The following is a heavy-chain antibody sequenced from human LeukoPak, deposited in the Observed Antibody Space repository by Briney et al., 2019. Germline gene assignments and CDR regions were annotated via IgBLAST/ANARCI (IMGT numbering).Heavy chain of an antibody. J-gene: IGHJ3*02. CDR3: ARAGANGPDAFDI. CDR2: IDSAGSST. D-gene: IGHD4/OR15-4a*01. V-gene: IGHV3-74*01. Sequence: PGGSLRLSCAASGFILSSYWMHWVRQAPGKGLVWVSRIDSAGSSTSYADSVRGRFTISRDNAKNTLYLQMISLRAEDTAVCYCARAGANGPDAFDIWGQGTMVTVSS. CDR1: GFILSSYW.